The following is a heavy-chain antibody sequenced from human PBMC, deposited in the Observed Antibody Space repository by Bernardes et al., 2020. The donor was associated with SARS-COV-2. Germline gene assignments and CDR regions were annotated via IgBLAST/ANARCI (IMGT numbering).Heavy chain of an antibody. CDR2: ISISGSRT. CDR3: ARDSTDKSYDSSNYYGASDC. V-gene: IGHV3-23*01. J-gene: IGHJ4*02. Sequence: GGSLRLSCGASGFTFSTYAMNWVRQPAGKGLEWVSTISISGSRTHYADSVKGRFTISRDNSKNSLFLQMNSLRAEDTGVYYCARDSTDKSYDSSNYYGASDCWGQGTLVTVSS. CDR1: GFTFSTYA. D-gene: IGHD3-22*01.